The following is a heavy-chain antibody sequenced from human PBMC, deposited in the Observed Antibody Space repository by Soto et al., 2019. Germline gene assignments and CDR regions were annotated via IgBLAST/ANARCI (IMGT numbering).Heavy chain of an antibody. D-gene: IGHD3-22*01. CDR1: GFTFSSYS. CDR2: ISSSSSYI. CDR3: ARDRRIITLRVKSQGANNWFDP. J-gene: IGHJ5*02. V-gene: IGHV3-21*01. Sequence: GGSLRLSCAASGFTFSSYSMNWVRQAPGKGLEWVSSISSSSSYIYYADSVKGRFTISRDNAKNSLYLQMNSLRAEDTAVYYCARDRRIITLRVKSQGANNWFDPWGQGTLVTVSS.